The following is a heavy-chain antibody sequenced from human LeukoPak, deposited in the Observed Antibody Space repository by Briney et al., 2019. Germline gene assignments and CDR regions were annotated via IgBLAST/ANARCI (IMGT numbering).Heavy chain of an antibody. V-gene: IGHV1-69*04. J-gene: IGHJ6*02. Sequence: GASVKVSCKASGGTFSSYAISWVRQAPGQGPEWMGRIIPILGIANYAQKFQGRVTITADKSTSTAYMELSSLRSEDTAVYYCAREAAHYDILTGYRANYGMDVWGQGTTVTVSS. CDR3: AREAAHYDILTGYRANYGMDV. CDR2: IIPILGIA. CDR1: GGTFSSYA. D-gene: IGHD3-9*01.